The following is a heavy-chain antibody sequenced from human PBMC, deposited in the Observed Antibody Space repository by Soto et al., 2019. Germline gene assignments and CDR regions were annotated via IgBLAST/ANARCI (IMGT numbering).Heavy chain of an antibody. Sequence: QLQLQESGPGLVKPSETLSLTCRVSDGSMTSDSSYWGWIRQPPGKGLEWIGVINHSGSTYHNLSLKGRVTMSVDGSRNQFSLKLTSMTAADTAVYYCARLGGYVSVGYYYLWDSWGQGTLVTVSS. CDR1: DGSMTSDSSY. CDR3: ARLGGYVSVGYYYLWDS. CDR2: INHSGST. V-gene: IGHV4-39*01. J-gene: IGHJ4*02. D-gene: IGHD3-22*01.